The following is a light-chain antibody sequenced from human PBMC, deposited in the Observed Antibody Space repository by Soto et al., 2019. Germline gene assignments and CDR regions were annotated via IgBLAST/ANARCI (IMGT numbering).Light chain of an antibody. CDR2: GAS. CDR1: QSVSSNF. V-gene: IGKV3-20*01. Sequence: EIVLTQSPGTLSLSPGERATLSCRASQSVSSNFLAWYQQKPGQAPRLLIYGASSRATGIPDRFSGSGSGPACHLAISRLEPHDFAVYYCQQYCSSPQTFGPGTQVELK. J-gene: IGKJ1*01. CDR3: QQYCSSPQT.